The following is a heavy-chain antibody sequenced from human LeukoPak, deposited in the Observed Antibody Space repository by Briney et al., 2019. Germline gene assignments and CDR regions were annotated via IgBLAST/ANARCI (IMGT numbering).Heavy chain of an antibody. CDR2: IWYDGSNK. CDR3: ASSPRGTEYFHH. V-gene: IGHV3-33*08. Sequence: PGGSLRLSCAASGFTFSNAWMSWVRQAPGKGLEWVAVIWYDGSNKYYADSVKGRFTISRDNSKNTLYLQMNSLRAEDTAVYYCASSPRGTEYFHHWGQGTLVTVSS. J-gene: IGHJ1*01. CDR1: GFTFSNAW. D-gene: IGHD3-10*01.